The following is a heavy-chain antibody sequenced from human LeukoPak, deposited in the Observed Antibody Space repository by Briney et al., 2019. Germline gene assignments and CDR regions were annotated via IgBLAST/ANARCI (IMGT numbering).Heavy chain of an antibody. Sequence: SETLSLTCAVYGGSFSGYYWSWIRQPPGKGLEWIGEINHSGSTNYNPSLKSRVTISVDTSKNQFSLKLSSVTAADTAVYYCARASYGVRGVITYFDYWGQGTLVTVSS. CDR3: ARASYGVRGVITYFDY. V-gene: IGHV4-34*01. CDR2: INHSGST. J-gene: IGHJ4*02. CDR1: GGSFSGYY. D-gene: IGHD3-10*01.